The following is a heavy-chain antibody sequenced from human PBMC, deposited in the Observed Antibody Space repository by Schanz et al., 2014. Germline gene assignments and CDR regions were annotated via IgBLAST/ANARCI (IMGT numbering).Heavy chain of an antibody. CDR1: GFMFSSYG. V-gene: IGHV3-NL1*01. D-gene: IGHD3-10*02. J-gene: IGHJ4*02. CDR2: VHPGGST. Sequence: VQLLESGGGVVQPGRSLRLSCAASGFMFSSYGMHWVRQAPGKGLEWVSFVHPGGSTYYPDSVKGRFTISRDSSKNTLYLQMNSLRPEDTAIYYCAKNQYDDVDLSSFYFDFWGQGTLVTVSS. CDR3: AKNQYDDVDLSSFYFDF.